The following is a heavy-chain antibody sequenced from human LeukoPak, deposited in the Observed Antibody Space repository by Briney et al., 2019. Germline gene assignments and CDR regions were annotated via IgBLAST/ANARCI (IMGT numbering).Heavy chain of an antibody. V-gene: IGHV4-34*01. J-gene: IGHJ4*02. CDR3: ARMIVVVISEYYFDY. CDR1: GGSFSGYY. Sequence: SETLSLTCAVYGGSFSGYYWSWIRQPPGKGLEWIGSIDHSGSTNCNPSLKSRVTISVDTSKNQFSLKLSSVTAADTAVYYCARMIVVVISEYYFDYWGQGTLVTVSS. D-gene: IGHD3-22*01. CDR2: IDHSGST.